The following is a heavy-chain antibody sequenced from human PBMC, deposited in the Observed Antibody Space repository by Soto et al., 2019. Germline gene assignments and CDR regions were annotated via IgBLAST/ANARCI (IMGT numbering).Heavy chain of an antibody. V-gene: IGHV1-18*01. CDR3: VRERIAAAGTSIYYYYGMDV. CDR2: ISAYNGNT. CDR1: GYTFTSYG. D-gene: IGHD6-13*01. J-gene: IGHJ6*02. Sequence: ASVKVSCKASGYTFTSYGISWVRQAPGQGLEWMGWISAYNGNTNYAQKLQGRVTMTTDTSTSTAYMELRSLRSDDTAVYYCVRERIAAAGTSIYYYYGMDVWGQGTTVTVSS.